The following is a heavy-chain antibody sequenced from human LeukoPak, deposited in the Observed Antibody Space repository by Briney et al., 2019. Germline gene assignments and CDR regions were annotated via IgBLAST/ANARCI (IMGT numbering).Heavy chain of an antibody. D-gene: IGHD3-10*01. V-gene: IGHV4-59*01. CDR1: GGSISSYY. J-gene: IGHJ4*02. CDR2: IYYSGST. Sequence: SETLSLTCTVSGGSISSYYWSWIRQPPGKGLEWIGYIYYSGSTNYYPSLKRRITISVDTSKKQFSLKLSSVAAADTAVYYCAGMGRLPRYFDGWGQGTLVSVST. CDR3: AGMGRLPRYFDG.